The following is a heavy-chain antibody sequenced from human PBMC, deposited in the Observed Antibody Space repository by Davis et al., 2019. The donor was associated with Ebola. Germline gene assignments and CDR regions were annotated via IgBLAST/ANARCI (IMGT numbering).Heavy chain of an antibody. V-gene: IGHV1-3*01. J-gene: IGHJ6*02. CDR2: INAGNGNT. CDR1: GYTFTSYA. Sequence: ASVKVSCKASGYTFTSYAMHWVRQAPGQRLEWMGWINAGNGNTKYSQKFQGRVTITADKSTSTAYMELSSLRSEDTAVYYCAGYCSSTSCQNARYYYYGMDVWGQGTTVTVSS. D-gene: IGHD2-2*01. CDR3: AGYCSSTSCQNARYYYYGMDV.